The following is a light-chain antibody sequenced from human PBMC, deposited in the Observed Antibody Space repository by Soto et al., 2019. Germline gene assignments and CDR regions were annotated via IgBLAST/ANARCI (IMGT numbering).Light chain of an antibody. Sequence: VLTQSPVTLSLSPGERASLSCRDSQSFRGLLAWYQQKPGQAPRXXIYDAYNRATGIQPRFSGSGSGTDFTLTISSLEPEDSAVYYCQQRHMSTITFGQGTRLEIK. CDR3: QQRHMSTIT. CDR1: QSFRGL. J-gene: IGKJ5*01. CDR2: DAY. V-gene: IGKV3-11*01.